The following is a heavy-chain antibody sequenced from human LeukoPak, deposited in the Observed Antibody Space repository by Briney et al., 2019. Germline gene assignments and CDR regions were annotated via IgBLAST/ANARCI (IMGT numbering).Heavy chain of an antibody. CDR2: IYTGGST. CDR1: LGSIISYY. CDR3: ARDSSGYYFLDY. D-gene: IGHD3-22*01. J-gene: IGHJ4*02. V-gene: IGHV4-4*07. Sequence: SGTLSLTCIVPLGSIISYYWSWIRPPAGKGLEWVGRIYTGGSTKHNPSLQSRVTMSVHTSKNQLSLKLRSVTAEDTAVYYCARDSSGYYFLDYWGQGTLVTVSS.